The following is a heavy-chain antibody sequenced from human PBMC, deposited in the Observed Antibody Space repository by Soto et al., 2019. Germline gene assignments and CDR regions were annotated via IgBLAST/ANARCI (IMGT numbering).Heavy chain of an antibody. Sequence: SVKVSCKPSGGTCSSYAISLVLQAPVQVLECRGGIIPIFGTANYAQKFQGRVTITADESTSTAYMELSSLRSEDTAVYYRASVTYYYGSGSYSDYYYGMDVWGQGTTVTVS. D-gene: IGHD3-10*01. CDR1: GGTCSSYA. J-gene: IGHJ6*02. V-gene: IGHV1-69*13. CDR2: IIPIFGTA. CDR3: ASVTYYYGSGSYSDYYYGMDV.